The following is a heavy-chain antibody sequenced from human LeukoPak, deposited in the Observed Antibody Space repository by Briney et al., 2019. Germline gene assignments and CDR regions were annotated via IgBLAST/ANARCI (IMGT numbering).Heavy chain of an antibody. Sequence: ASVKVSCKASGYTFTSYAMHWVRQAPGQRLEWMGWINAGNGNTKYSQEFQGRVTITRDTSASTAYMELSSLRSEDMAVYYCARGSADYYYYMDVWGKGTTVAVSS. D-gene: IGHD6-25*01. CDR1: GYTFTSYA. CDR2: INAGNGNT. J-gene: IGHJ6*03. CDR3: ARGSADYYYYMDV. V-gene: IGHV1-3*03.